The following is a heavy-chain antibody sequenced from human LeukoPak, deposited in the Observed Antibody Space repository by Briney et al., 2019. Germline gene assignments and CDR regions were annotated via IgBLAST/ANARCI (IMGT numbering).Heavy chain of an antibody. J-gene: IGHJ4*02. V-gene: IGHV3-30-3*01. D-gene: IGHD6-19*01. CDR1: GFTFSSYA. Sequence: PGGSLRLSCAASGFTFSSYAMHWVRQAPGKGLEWVAVISYDGSNKYYADSVKGRFTISRDNSKNTLYLQMNSLRAEDTAVYYCARDGYSSGWSLGYIDYWGQGTLVTVSS. CDR2: ISYDGSNK. CDR3: ARDGYSSGWSLGYIDY.